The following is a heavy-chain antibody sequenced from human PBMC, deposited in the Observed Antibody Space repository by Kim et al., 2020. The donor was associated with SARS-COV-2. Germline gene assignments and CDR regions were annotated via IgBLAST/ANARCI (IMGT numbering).Heavy chain of an antibody. J-gene: IGHJ6*02. D-gene: IGHD3-10*01. CDR1: GGSISSSNW. CDR3: ARATGTLVRGIYFYGMDV. V-gene: IGHV4-4*02. Sequence: SETLSLTCAVSGGSISSSNWWSWVRQPPGKGLEWLGEIYHSGSTNYNPSLESRVTISVDKSKNQFSLNVTSVTAADTALYYCARATGTLVRGIYFYGMDVWRQGTTVTVSS. CDR2: IYHSGST.